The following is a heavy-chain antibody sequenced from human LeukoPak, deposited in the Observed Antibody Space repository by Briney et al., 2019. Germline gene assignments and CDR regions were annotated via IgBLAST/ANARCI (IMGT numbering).Heavy chain of an antibody. D-gene: IGHD5-12*01. Sequence: GGSLRLSCAASGFTFSDYYMSWIRQAPGKGLEWVSYISSSGSTIYYADSVKGRFTISRDNAKNSLYLQMNSLRAEDTAVYYCARVIDDSGYDLTYYYYYYMDVWGKGTTVTVSS. CDR2: ISSSGSTI. CDR3: ARVIDDSGYDLTYYYYYYMDV. V-gene: IGHV3-11*04. CDR1: GFTFSDYY. J-gene: IGHJ6*03.